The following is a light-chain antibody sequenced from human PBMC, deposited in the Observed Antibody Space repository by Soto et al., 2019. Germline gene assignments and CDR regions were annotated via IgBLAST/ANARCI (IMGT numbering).Light chain of an antibody. CDR1: SSDIGGYDY. CDR2: EVR. V-gene: IGLV2-14*01. Sequence: QSVLTQPRSVSGSPGQSVTVSCTGTSSDIGGYDYVSWYQQRPGKAPKLMIYEVRYRPSGVSNRFSGSKSGNTASLTISGLQAEDEADYYCCSYTRTSNHYFFGSGTKVTVL. J-gene: IGLJ1*01. CDR3: CSYTRTSNHYF.